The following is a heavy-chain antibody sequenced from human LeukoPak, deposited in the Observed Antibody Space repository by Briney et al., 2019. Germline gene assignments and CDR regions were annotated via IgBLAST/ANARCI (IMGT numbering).Heavy chain of an antibody. Sequence: GGSLSLSCAASGFTFSSYAMSWVRQAPGKGLEWVSAISGSGGSTYYADSVKGRFTISRDNSKNTLYLQMNSLRAEDTAVYYCAKDQNPTPMDSGSYWADDAFDIWGQGTMVTVSS. CDR3: AKDQNPTPMDSGSYWADDAFDI. CDR1: GFTFSSYA. CDR2: ISGSGGST. J-gene: IGHJ3*02. D-gene: IGHD1-26*01. V-gene: IGHV3-23*01.